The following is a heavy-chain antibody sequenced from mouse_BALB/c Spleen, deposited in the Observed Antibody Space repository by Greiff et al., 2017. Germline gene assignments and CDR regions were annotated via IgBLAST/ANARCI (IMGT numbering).Heavy chain of an antibody. CDR2: SRNKANDYTT. D-gene: IGHD4-1*01. Sequence: EVQVVESGGGLVQPGGSLRLSCATSGFTFSAFYMEWVRQPPGKRLEWIAASRNKANDYTTEYSASVKGLFIVSRDTSQSILYLQMNALRAEDTAIYYCARDAETGTFAYWGQGTLVTVSA. CDR1: GFTFSAFY. CDR3: ARDAETGTFAY. V-gene: IGHV7-1*02. J-gene: IGHJ3*01.